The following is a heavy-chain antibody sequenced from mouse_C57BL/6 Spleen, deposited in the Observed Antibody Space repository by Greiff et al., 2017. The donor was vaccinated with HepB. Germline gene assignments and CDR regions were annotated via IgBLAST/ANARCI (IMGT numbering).Heavy chain of an antibody. Sequence: QVQLQQSGPELVKPGASVKISCKASGYAFSSSWMNWVKQRPGKGLEWIGRIYPGDGDTNYNGKFKGKATLTADKSSSTAYMQLSSLTSEDSAVYFCARPYGSSSFDYWGQGTTLTVSS. CDR2: IYPGDGDT. V-gene: IGHV1-82*01. CDR1: GYAFSSSW. CDR3: ARPYGSSSFDY. J-gene: IGHJ2*01. D-gene: IGHD1-1*01.